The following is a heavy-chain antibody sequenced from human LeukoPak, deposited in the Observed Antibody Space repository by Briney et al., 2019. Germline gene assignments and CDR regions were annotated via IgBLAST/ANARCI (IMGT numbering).Heavy chain of an antibody. CDR1: GYSFTSYW. CDR2: IYPGDSDT. CDR3: ARDARDGYNPDAFDI. Sequence: GESLMISCKGSGYSFTSYWIVWLRPMSGKGLEWMGIIYPGDSDTRYSPSFQGQVTISADKSISTAYLQWSSLKASDTAMYYCARDARDGYNPDAFDIWGQGTMVTVSS. D-gene: IGHD5-24*01. J-gene: IGHJ3*02. V-gene: IGHV5-51*01.